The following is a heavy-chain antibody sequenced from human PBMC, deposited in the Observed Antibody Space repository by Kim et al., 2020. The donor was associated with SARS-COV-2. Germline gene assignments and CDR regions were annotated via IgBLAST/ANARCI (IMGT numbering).Heavy chain of an antibody. D-gene: IGHD3-10*01. Sequence: GGSLRHSCAASGFSFSTYGIHWVRQAPGKGLEWLALISYDGSNTYYADTVKGRFTISRDNSENTLYLQMNSLRAEDTAVYYCAKALLRGVNFYYYGMDVWGQGTTVTVSS. V-gene: IGHV3-30*18. CDR3: AKALLRGVNFYYYGMDV. J-gene: IGHJ6*02. CDR1: GFSFSTYG. CDR2: ISYDGSNT.